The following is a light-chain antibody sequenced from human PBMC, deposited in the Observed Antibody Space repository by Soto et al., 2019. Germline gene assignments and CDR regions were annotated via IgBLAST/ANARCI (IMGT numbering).Light chain of an antibody. CDR3: AAWDDSLNGWV. V-gene: IGLV1-44*01. Sequence: QSVLTQPPSASGTPGQRVTISCSGSSSNIGSNTVNWYQQLPGTAPKLLIYSNNQRPSGVPDRFSGSKSGTSACLAISGLQSEDEADYYCAAWDDSLNGWVFGGGTQLTVL. CDR1: SSNIGSNT. J-gene: IGLJ3*02. CDR2: SNN.